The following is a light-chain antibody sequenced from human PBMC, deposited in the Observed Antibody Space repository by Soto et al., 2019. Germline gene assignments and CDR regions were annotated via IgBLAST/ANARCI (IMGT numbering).Light chain of an antibody. CDR2: FAS. V-gene: IGKV3-15*01. CDR1: YSISTK. J-gene: IGKJ2*01. CDR3: QQFYDLYT. Sequence: TQSPATLSVSPGERATLSCRASYSISTKLAWYQQKPGQAPRLLISFASTRAAGIPARFSGSGSGTEFTLTISSLQSEDFAVYYCQQFYDLYTFGQGTKVEIK.